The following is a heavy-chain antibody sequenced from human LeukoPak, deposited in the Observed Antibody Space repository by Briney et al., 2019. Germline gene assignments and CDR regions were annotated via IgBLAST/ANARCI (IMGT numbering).Heavy chain of an antibody. Sequence: SVKVSCKASGGTFSSYAISWVRQAPGQGLEWMGRIIPILGIANYAQKFQGRVTITADKSTSTAYMELSSLRSEDTAVYYCARDLAYCGGDCYSTRENWFDPWGQGTLVTVSA. J-gene: IGHJ5*02. CDR2: IIPILGIA. CDR3: ARDLAYCGGDCYSTRENWFDP. V-gene: IGHV1-69*04. CDR1: GGTFSSYA. D-gene: IGHD2-21*02.